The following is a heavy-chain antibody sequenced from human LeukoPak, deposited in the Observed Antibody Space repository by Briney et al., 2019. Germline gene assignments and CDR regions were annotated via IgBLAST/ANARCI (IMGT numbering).Heavy chain of an antibody. J-gene: IGHJ6*02. D-gene: IGHD4-17*01. CDR1: GFTFSSYA. V-gene: IGHV3-23*01. CDR3: AKDYGDAQFYYYGMDV. CDR2: IRGSGGST. Sequence: PGGSLRLSCAASGFTFSSYAMSWVRQAPGKGLEWVSAIRGSGGSTYYADSVKGRFTISRDNSKNTLYLQMNSLRAEDTAVYYCAKDYGDAQFYYYGMDVWGQGTTVTVSS.